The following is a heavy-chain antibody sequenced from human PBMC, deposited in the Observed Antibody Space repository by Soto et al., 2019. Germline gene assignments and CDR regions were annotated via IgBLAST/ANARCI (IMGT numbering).Heavy chain of an antibody. CDR3: ASERSNETYFLS. CDR2: IYYSGST. J-gene: IGHJ4*02. Sequence: SETLDITCTVSDESSSSSYWCWIWQSPGKGLEWIGYIYYSGSTYYNPSLKSRVTISVDTSKNQFSLKLTSVTAADTAVYYCASERSNETYFLSRGQGPPV. V-gene: IGHV4-59*06. CDR1: DESSSSSY. D-gene: IGHD1-1*01.